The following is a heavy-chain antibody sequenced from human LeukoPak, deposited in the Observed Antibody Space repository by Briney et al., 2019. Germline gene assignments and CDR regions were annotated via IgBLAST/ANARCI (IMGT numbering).Heavy chain of an antibody. CDR1: GGSVTDYY. V-gene: IGHV4-59*02. Sequence: SETLSLTCTVSGGSVTDYYWSWLRQSPGKGLEWIGYIYYTGTSYNPSLKSRVTISADTSKNQFSLKLISVTAANTAVYYCASRKLGNDYWGQGTLVTVSS. CDR3: ASRKLGNDY. J-gene: IGHJ4*02. D-gene: IGHD7-27*01. CDR2: IYYTGT.